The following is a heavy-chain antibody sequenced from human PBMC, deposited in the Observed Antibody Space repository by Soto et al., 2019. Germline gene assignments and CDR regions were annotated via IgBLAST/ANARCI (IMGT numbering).Heavy chain of an antibody. J-gene: IGHJ4*02. D-gene: IGHD6-13*01. CDR2: IYFGDSNT. V-gene: IGHV5-51*01. CDR1: GYSFSAYW. CDR3: ATWRSSSWFDY. Sequence: PGESLKISCKGSGYSFSAYWIAWVRQMPGKGLEGMGSIYFGDSNTRYSPPFQGQVTISADKSISTAYLQWNSLKASDTAIYYCATWRSSSWFDYWGRGTLVTVSS.